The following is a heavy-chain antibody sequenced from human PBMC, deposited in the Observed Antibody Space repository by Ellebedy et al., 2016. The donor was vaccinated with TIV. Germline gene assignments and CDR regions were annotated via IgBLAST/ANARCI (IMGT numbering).Heavy chain of an antibody. CDR2: MNPNSGYT. Sequence: ASVKVSXKASRYTFTSSDINWVRQATGQGLEWMAWMNPNSGYTGYAQNFQGRITVTSDTSISTAYMELSSLRSEDTAVYYCARRDGMDVWGQGTTVTVSS. V-gene: IGHV1-8*01. CDR1: RYTFTSSD. CDR3: ARRDGMDV. J-gene: IGHJ6*02.